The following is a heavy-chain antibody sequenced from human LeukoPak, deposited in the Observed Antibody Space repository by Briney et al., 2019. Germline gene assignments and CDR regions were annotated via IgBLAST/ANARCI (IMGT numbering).Heavy chain of an antibody. V-gene: IGHV3-30*02. CDR3: AKDSPTYYSDS. CDR2: IKYNGRDK. Sequence: PGGSLRLSCAASGFTLSSLGMHWVRQAPGKGLEWVSFIKYNGRDKYYADSVKGPFTISRDSSKNTLSLQMNSLRAEDTAVYFCAKDSPTYYSDSWGQGTLVTVSS. J-gene: IGHJ4*02. CDR1: GFTLSSLG.